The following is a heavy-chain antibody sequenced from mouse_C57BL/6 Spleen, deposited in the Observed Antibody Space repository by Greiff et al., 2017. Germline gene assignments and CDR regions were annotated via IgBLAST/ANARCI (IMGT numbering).Heavy chain of an antibody. J-gene: IGHJ4*01. CDR1: GFTFSDYG. CDR2: ISNLAYSI. D-gene: IGHD2-5*01. Sequence: VQLQQSGGGLVQPGGSLKLSCAASGFTFSDYGMAWVRQAPRKGPEWVAFISNLAYSIYYADTVTGRFTISRENAKNTLYLEMSSLRSEDTAMYYCARHYSNPFAMDYWGQGTSVTVSS. V-gene: IGHV5-15*01. CDR3: ARHYSNPFAMDY.